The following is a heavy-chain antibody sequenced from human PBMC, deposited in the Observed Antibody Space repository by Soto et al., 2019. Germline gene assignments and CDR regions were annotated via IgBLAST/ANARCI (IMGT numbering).Heavy chain of an antibody. Sequence: EVQLVESGGGLVKPGGSLRLSCAASGFTFSSYSMNWVRQAPGKGLEWVSSISSSSSYIYYADSVKGRFTISRDNAKNSLYLQMNSLRAEDTAVYYCARSKNGPKEYYYYYYGMDVWGQGTTVTVSS. D-gene: IGHD2-8*01. CDR2: ISSSSSYI. CDR1: GFTFSSYS. V-gene: IGHV3-21*01. CDR3: ARSKNGPKEYYYYYYGMDV. J-gene: IGHJ6*02.